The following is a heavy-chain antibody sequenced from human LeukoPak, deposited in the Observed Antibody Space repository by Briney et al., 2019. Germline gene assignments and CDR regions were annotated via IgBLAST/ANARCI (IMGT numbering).Heavy chain of an antibody. CDR3: ARVSITIDLFYWFDP. CDR1: GGSISSYY. D-gene: IGHD3-9*01. V-gene: IGHV4-59*01. J-gene: IGHJ5*02. Sequence: SETLSLTCTVSGGSISSYYWSWIRQPPGKGLEWIGYIYYSGSTNYSPSLKSRVTISVDTSKNQFSLKLSSVTAADTAVYYCARVSITIDLFYWFDPWGQGTLVTVSS. CDR2: IYYSGST.